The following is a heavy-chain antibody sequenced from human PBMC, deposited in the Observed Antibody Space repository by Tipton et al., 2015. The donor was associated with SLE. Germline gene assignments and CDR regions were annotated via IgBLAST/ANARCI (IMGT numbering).Heavy chain of an antibody. Sequence: TLSLTCTVSGGSISSGSYYWSWLRQPPGKGLEWIGYISYTETTKYNPSLESRVIISVDTSKNQFSLRLSSVTAADTAMYYCARGPPFMEWERNWFDPWGQGTQVTVSS. CDR1: GGSISSGSYY. J-gene: IGHJ5*02. CDR2: ISYTETT. CDR3: ARGPPFMEWERNWFDP. D-gene: IGHD3-3*02. V-gene: IGHV4-61*01.